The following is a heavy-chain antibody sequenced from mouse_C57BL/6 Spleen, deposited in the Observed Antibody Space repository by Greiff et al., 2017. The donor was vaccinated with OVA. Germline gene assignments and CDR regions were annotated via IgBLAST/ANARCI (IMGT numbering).Heavy chain of an antibody. J-gene: IGHJ4*01. V-gene: IGHV10-1*01. D-gene: IGHD3-3*01. CDR1: GFSFNTYA. Sequence: EVNVVESGGGLVQPKGSLKLSCAASGFSFNTYAMNWVRQAPGKGLEWVARIRSKSNNYATYYADSVKDRFTISRDDSESMLYLQMNNLKTEDTAMYYCVRQLGDYAMDYWGQGTSVTVSS. CDR3: VRQLGDYAMDY. CDR2: IRSKSNNYAT.